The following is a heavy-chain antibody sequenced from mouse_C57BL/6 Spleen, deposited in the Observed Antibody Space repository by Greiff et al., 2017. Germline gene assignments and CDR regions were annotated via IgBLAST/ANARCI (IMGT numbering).Heavy chain of an antibody. Sequence: QVQLQQSGAELVKPGASVKISCKASGYAFSSYWMNWVKQRPGKGLEWIGQIYPGDGDTNYNGKFKGKATLTADKSSSTAYMQLSSLTSEDSAVYFCARVRELTTVVEDYFDYWGQGTTLTVSS. CDR1: GYAFSSYW. D-gene: IGHD1-1*01. CDR2: IYPGDGDT. V-gene: IGHV1-80*01. CDR3: ARVRELTTVVEDYFDY. J-gene: IGHJ2*01.